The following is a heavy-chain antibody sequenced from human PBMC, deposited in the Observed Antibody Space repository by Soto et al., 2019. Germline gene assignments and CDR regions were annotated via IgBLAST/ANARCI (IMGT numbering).Heavy chain of an antibody. V-gene: IGHV3-15*07. CDR1: GFTFSNAW. J-gene: IGHJ4*02. CDR2: IKSKTDGGTT. D-gene: IGHD3-10*01. Sequence: GGSLRLSCAASGFTFSNAWMNWVRQAPGKGLEWVGRIKSKTDGGTTDYTAPVKGRFTISRDDSKNTLYLQMNSLKTEDTAVYYCTTELLWFGELSRYFDYWGQGTLVTVSS. CDR3: TTELLWFGELSRYFDY.